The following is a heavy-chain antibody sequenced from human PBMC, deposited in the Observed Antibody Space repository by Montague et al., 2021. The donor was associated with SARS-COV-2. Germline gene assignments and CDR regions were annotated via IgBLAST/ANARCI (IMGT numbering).Heavy chain of an antibody. J-gene: IGHJ4*02. CDR3: ARGKEGYTSSWYLDY. CDR2: IYYSGST. CDR1: GGSISSCY. V-gene: IGHV4-59*08. Sequence: SETLSLTCTVSGGSISSCYWSWIRQPPGRALEWIGYIYYSGSTNYNPSLKSRVTISVDTSKNQFSLKLSSVTAADTAVYYCARGKEGYTSSWYLDYWGQGTLVTVSS. D-gene: IGHD6-13*01.